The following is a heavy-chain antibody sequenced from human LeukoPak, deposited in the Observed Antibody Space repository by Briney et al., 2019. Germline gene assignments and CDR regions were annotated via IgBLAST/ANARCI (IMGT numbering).Heavy chain of an antibody. J-gene: IGHJ5*02. CDR3: ARVRGRSTWYGGGLDR. V-gene: IGHV3-48*03. D-gene: IGHD2-15*01. Sequence: GGSLRLSCAASGFTFSSYEMNWVRQAPGKGLEWVSYVSSSGSSIYYADSVKGRFTISRDNAKNSLDLQMNSLRVEDTAIYYCARVRGRSTWYGGGLDRWGQGTLVTVSS. CDR1: GFTFSSYE. CDR2: VSSSGSSI.